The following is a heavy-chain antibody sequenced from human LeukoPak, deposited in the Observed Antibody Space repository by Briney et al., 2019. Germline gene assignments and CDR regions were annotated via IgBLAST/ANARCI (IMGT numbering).Heavy chain of an antibody. CDR1: VFTFSSYA. V-gene: IGHV3-23*01. Sequence: GGSLRLSCADSVFTFSSYAMSWVRQAPGKGLEWVSAISGSGGNTYYADSVKGRFTISRDNSKNTLYLQMNSLRAEDTAVYYCAKDIRGISGWYDYWGQGTLVTVSS. CDR2: ISGSGGNT. CDR3: AKDIRGISGWYDY. D-gene: IGHD6-19*01. J-gene: IGHJ4*02.